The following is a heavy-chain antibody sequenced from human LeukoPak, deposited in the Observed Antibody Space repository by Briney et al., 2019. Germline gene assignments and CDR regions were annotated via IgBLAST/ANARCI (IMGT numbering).Heavy chain of an antibody. V-gene: IGHV4-34*01. J-gene: IGHJ4*02. D-gene: IGHD3-10*01. CDR3: ARRPWFGDFDY. Sequence: SETLSLTCAVYGGSFSGYYWSSIRQPPGKGLEWIGEINHSGSTNYNPSIKRLVTISVDTSKNQFSLKLSSVTAADTAVYYCARRPWFGDFDYWGQGTLVTVSS. CDR2: INHSGST. CDR1: GGSFSGYY.